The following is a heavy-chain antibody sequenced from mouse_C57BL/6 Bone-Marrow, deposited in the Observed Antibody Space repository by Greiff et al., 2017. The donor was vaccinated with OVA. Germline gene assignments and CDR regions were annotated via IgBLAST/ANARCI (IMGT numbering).Heavy chain of an antibody. Sequence: EVKLMESGGGLVQPGGSLKLSCAASGFTFSDYGMAWVRQAPRKGPEWVAFISNLAYSIYYADTVTGRFTISRANAKNTLYLEMSSLRSEDTAMYYCARQGYGSSNYAMDYWGQGTSVTVSS. V-gene: IGHV5-15*01. J-gene: IGHJ4*01. D-gene: IGHD1-1*01. CDR1: GFTFSDYG. CDR2: ISNLAYSI. CDR3: ARQGYGSSNYAMDY.